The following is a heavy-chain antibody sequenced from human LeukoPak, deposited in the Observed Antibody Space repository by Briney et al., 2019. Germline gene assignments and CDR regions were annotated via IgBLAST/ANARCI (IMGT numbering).Heavy chain of an antibody. CDR2: INPSGGST. CDR3: ARGRITMVRGVGLGDY. D-gene: IGHD3-10*01. J-gene: IGHJ4*02. V-gene: IGHV1-46*01. Sequence: ASVKVSCKASGYTFTSYYMHWVRQAPGQGLEWMGIINPSGGSTSYAQKFQGRVTMTRDTSTSTVYMELSSLRSEDTAVYYCARGRITMVRGVGLGDYWGQGTLVTVSS. CDR1: GYTFTSYY.